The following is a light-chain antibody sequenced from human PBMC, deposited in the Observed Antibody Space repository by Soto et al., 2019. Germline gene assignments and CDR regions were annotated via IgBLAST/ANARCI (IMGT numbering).Light chain of an antibody. Sequence: QSSLTQPASVSGSPGQSITISCTGTSSDVGGYNYVSWYQQHPGKAPKLMIYDVSNRPSGVSNRFSGSKSGNTASLTISGLQDEDEADYYCSSYTSSSTPYVFGTGTKGTVL. CDR2: DVS. CDR1: SSDVGGYNY. J-gene: IGLJ1*01. CDR3: SSYTSSSTPYV. V-gene: IGLV2-14*01.